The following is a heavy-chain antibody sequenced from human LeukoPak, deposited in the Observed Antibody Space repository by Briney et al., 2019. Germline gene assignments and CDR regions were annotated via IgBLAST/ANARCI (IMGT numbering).Heavy chain of an antibody. CDR3: ARADRLHGGPYLIGP. V-gene: IGHV1-2*02. CDR1: GYSFTDYY. Sequence: ASVKVSCKTSGYSFTDYYMHWARQAPGQGLEWMGWINPNSGGTSSAQKFQGRVTMTRDTSITTVYMGMSWLTSDDTAIYYCARADRLHGGPYLIGPWGQGTLVTVSS. J-gene: IGHJ5*02. D-gene: IGHD2-21*01. CDR2: INPNSGGT.